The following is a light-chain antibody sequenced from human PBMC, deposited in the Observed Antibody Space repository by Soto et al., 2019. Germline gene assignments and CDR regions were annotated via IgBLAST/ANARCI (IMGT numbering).Light chain of an antibody. CDR2: EAS. CDR3: QQDNGYWT. Sequence: DIQMTQSPSTLSASVGDRVTITCRASQSISGSLTWYQQKPGKAPKLLIYEASNLKSGVPSWFSGGGSGTEYTLINSSLHPDDSASYYCQQDNGYWTFGQGTRVEIK. CDR1: QSISGS. J-gene: IGKJ1*01. V-gene: IGKV1-5*03.